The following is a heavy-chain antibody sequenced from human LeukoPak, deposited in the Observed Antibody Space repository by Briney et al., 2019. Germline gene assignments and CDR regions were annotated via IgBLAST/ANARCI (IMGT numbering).Heavy chain of an antibody. J-gene: IGHJ6*03. CDR1: GFSFSTSW. V-gene: IGHV3-7*01. CDR3: TRDDYSDYGYSSYYYMDV. Sequence: GGSLRLSCAASGFSFSTSWMNWVRQAPGKGLEWVANIKQDGGEKYYVDPVKGRFTISRDNAKNSLFLQMNNLRAEDTAVYYCTRDDYSDYGYSSYYYMDVWGKGTTVTVSS. CDR2: IKQDGGEK. D-gene: IGHD4-11*01.